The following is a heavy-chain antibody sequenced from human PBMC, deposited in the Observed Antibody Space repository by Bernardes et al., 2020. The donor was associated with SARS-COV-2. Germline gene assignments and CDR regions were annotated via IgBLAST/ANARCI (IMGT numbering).Heavy chain of an antibody. Sequence: SETLSLTCIVSGGSVSTCYYWNWLRQSPEKGLEWLCYIYHTVSIKYSPSLTGRFTTSLDTSKNQFSLRLHSVTAADTAVYFCARSTRKSYCYYGLGVWGPGTTVTVAS. J-gene: IGHJ6*02. V-gene: IGHV4-59*02. CDR3: ARSTRKSYCYYGLGV. CDR2: IYHTVSI. CDR1: GGSVSTCYY.